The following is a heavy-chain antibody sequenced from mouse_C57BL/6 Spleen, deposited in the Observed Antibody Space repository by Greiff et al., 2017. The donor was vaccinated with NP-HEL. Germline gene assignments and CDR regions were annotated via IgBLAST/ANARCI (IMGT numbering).Heavy chain of an antibody. CDR3: ARGGSYPNYAMDY. CDR1: GYAFSSSW. CDR2: IYPGDGDT. D-gene: IGHD1-1*02. J-gene: IGHJ4*01. V-gene: IGHV1-82*01. Sequence: QVQLQQSGPELVKPGASVKISCKASGYAFSSSWMNWVKQRPGKGLEWIGRIYPGDGDTNYNGKFKGKATLTADKSSSTAYMQLSSLTSEDSAVYFCARGGSYPNYAMDYWGQGTSVTVSS.